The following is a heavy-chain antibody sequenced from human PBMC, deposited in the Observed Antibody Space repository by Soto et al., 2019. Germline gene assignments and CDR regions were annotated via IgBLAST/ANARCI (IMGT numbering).Heavy chain of an antibody. Sequence: EVQLVESGGGLVKPGGSLRLSCAASGFTFSSYSMNWVRQAPGKGLEWVSSISSSSSYIYYADSVKGRFTISRDNAKSSLYLQMNSLRAEDTAVYYCARWGSDSSRRYYGMDVWGQGTTVTVSS. V-gene: IGHV3-21*01. J-gene: IGHJ6*02. D-gene: IGHD6-13*01. CDR1: GFTFSSYS. CDR2: ISSSSSYI. CDR3: ARWGSDSSRRYYGMDV.